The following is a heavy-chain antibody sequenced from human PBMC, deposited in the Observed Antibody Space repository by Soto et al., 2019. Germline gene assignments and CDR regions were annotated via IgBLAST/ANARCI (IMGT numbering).Heavy chain of an antibody. CDR3: ARSPSIAARLNWLDP. V-gene: IGHV5-10-1*01. D-gene: IGHD6-6*01. CDR2: IDPSDSYT. CDR1: GYSFTSYW. J-gene: IGHJ5*02. Sequence: GESLKISCKGSGYSFTSYWISWVRQMPGKGLEWMGRIDPSDSYTNYSPSFQGHVTISADKSISTAYLQWSSLKASDTAMYYCARSPSIAARLNWLDPWGQGTLVTVSS.